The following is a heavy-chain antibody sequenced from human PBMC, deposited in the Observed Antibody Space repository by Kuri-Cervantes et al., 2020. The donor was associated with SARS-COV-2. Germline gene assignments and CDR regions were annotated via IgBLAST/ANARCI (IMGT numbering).Heavy chain of an antibody. Sequence: ASVKVSCKASGYTFTGYYMHWVRQDPGQGLEWMGWINPNSGGTNYAQKFQGRVTMTRDTSISTAYMELSRLRSDDTAVYYCARAAEDSSGYYYGVYDYWGQGTLVTVSS. D-gene: IGHD3-22*01. V-gene: IGHV1-2*02. CDR1: GYTFTGYY. CDR3: ARAAEDSSGYYYGVYDY. CDR2: INPNSGGT. J-gene: IGHJ4*02.